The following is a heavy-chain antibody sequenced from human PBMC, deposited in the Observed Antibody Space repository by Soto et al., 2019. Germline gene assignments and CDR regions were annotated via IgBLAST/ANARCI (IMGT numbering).Heavy chain of an antibody. V-gene: IGHV3-30-3*01. CDR3: ARDAAYVVVTAPGDY. Sequence: GGSLRLSCAASGFTFSSYAMHWVRQAPGKGLEWVAVISYDGSNKYYADSVKGRFTISRDNSKNTLYLQMNSLRAEDTAVYYCARDAAYVVVTAPGDYWGQGTLVTVSS. CDR1: GFTFSSYA. D-gene: IGHD2-21*02. J-gene: IGHJ4*02. CDR2: ISYDGSNK.